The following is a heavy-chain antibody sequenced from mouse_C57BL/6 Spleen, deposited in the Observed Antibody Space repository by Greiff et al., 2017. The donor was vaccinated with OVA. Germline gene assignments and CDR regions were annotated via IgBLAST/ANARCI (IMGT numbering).Heavy chain of an antibody. Sequence: QVQLQQSGAELVKPGASVKMSCKASGYTFTSYWITWVKQRPGQGLEWIGDIYPGSGSTNYNEKFKSKATLTVDTSSSTAYMQLSSLTSEDSAVYYCARGTNGNFYYAMDYWGQGTSVTVSS. V-gene: IGHV1-55*01. CDR1: GYTFTSYW. CDR3: ARGTNGNFYYAMDY. D-gene: IGHD2-1*01. CDR2: IYPGSGST. J-gene: IGHJ4*01.